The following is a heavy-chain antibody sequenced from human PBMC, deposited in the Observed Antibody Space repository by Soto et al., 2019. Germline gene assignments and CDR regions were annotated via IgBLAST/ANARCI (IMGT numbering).Heavy chain of an antibody. CDR3: ASPTVPPYYYYGMDV. CDR1: AYSFTTTW. J-gene: IGHJ6*02. CDR2: IYPGDSDI. D-gene: IGHD4-4*01. Sequence: GESLKISCRGFAYSFTTTWIGWVRQMPGRGLEWLGMIYPGDSDIRYSPSLQGHVSISADTSISTAYLKWNTLKASDTAMYYCASPTVPPYYYYGMDVWGQGTTVTVSS. V-gene: IGHV5-51*01.